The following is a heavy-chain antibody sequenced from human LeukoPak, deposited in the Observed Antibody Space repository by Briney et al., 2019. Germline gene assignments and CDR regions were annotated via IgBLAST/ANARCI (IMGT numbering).Heavy chain of an antibody. CDR1: GFTFSSYW. J-gene: IGHJ4*02. Sequence: GGSLRLSCAASGFTFSSYWMTWVRQAPGRGLEWVANIKIDGSEKNYVDSVKGRFTISRDNDKNSLYLQMNSLRAEDTAVYYCARNGRAADYWGQGTLVTVSS. CDR3: ARNGRAADY. D-gene: IGHD6-13*01. CDR2: IKIDGSEK. V-gene: IGHV3-7*01.